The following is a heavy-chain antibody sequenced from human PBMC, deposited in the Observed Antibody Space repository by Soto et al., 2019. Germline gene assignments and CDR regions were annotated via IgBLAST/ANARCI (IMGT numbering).Heavy chain of an antibody. CDR1: GGSISSYY. D-gene: IGHD1-26*01. Sequence: SETLSLTCIVSGGSISSYYWSWIRQPPGKGLEWIGYIFYSGSTSYNPSLKSRVTISVDTSKNQVSLKLSSVTAADAAVYYCARASGKSYLLFDSWGHGTLVTVSS. V-gene: IGHV4-59*01. CDR2: IFYSGST. J-gene: IGHJ4*01. CDR3: ARASGKSYLLFDS.